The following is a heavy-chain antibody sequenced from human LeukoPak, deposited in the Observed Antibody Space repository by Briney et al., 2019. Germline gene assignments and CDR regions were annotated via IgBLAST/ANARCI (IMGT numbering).Heavy chain of an antibody. CDR2: MNPNSGNT. CDR3: ARGYYDFWSGYYRWLDYFDY. Sequence: GASVKVSCKASGYTFTSYDINWVRQATGQGLEWMGWMNPNSGNTGYAQKFQGRVTMTRNTSISTAYMELSSLTSEDTAVSYCARGYYDFWSGYYRWLDYFDYWGQGTLVTVSS. J-gene: IGHJ4*02. D-gene: IGHD3-3*01. V-gene: IGHV1-8*01. CDR1: GYTFTSYD.